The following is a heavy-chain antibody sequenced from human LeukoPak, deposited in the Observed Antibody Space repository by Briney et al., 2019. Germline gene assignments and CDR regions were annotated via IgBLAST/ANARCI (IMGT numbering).Heavy chain of an antibody. CDR3: TTESRDIAATIGLH. CDR2: IKSKTDGWTT. Sequence: PGGSLRLSCAASGFTFSNAWMSWVRQAPGKGLEWVGRIKSKTDGWTTDYAAPVKGRFTISRDDSKNTLYLQMNSLKTEDTAVYYCTTESRDIAATIGLHWGRGTLVTVSS. D-gene: IGHD5-12*01. V-gene: IGHV3-15*01. CDR1: GFTFSNAW. J-gene: IGHJ4*02.